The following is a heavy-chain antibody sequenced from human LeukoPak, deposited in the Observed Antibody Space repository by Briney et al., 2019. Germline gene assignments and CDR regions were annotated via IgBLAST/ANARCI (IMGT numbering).Heavy chain of an antibody. D-gene: IGHD5-24*01. CDR1: GYTFTSYG. CDR2: ISAYNGNT. V-gene: IGHV1-18*01. Sequence: EAAVKVSCKASGYTFTSYGISWVRQAPGRGLEWMGWISAYNGNTNYAQKLQGRVTMTTDTSTSTAYMELRSLRSDDTAVYYCAKSRDGYFDYWGQGTLVTVSS. J-gene: IGHJ4*02. CDR3: AKSRDGYFDY.